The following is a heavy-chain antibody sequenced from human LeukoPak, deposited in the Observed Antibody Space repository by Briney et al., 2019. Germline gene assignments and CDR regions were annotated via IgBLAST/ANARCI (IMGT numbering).Heavy chain of an antibody. CDR2: IYYSGST. D-gene: IGHD3-3*01. V-gene: IGHV4-39*07. CDR1: GGSISSSSYY. Sequence: SETLSLTCTVSGGSISSSSYYWGWIRQPPGKGLEWIGSIYYSGSTYYNPSLKSRVTISVDTSKNQFSLKLSSVTAADTAVYYCARVSDRRYYDFWSGYLPGIYYYYYMDVWGKGTTVTVSS. CDR3: ARVSDRRYYDFWSGYLPGIYYYYYMDV. J-gene: IGHJ6*03.